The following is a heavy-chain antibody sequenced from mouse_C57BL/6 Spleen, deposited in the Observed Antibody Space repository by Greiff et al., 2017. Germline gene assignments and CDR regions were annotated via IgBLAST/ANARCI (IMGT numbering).Heavy chain of an antibody. CDR2: IYPGDGDT. CDR1: GYAFSSSW. CDR3: ARQDGYYGYYAMDY. D-gene: IGHD2-3*01. V-gene: IGHV1-82*01. Sequence: VQLQQSGPELVKPGASVKISCKASGYAFSSSWMNWVKQRPGKGLEWIGRIYPGDGDTNYNGKFKGKATLTANKSSSTAYMQRSSLTSEDSAVYFCARQDGYYGYYAMDYWGQGTSVTVSS. J-gene: IGHJ4*01.